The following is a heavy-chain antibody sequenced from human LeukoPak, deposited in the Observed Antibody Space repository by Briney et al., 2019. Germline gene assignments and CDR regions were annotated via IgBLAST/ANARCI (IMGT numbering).Heavy chain of an antibody. CDR1: GFNFRNYW. CDR3: ASRRRMGTTASCFDY. J-gene: IGHJ4*02. D-gene: IGHD2/OR15-2a*01. Sequence: GGSLTLSCAVSGFNFRNYWMSWVRHAPGKGLEWVDNIKEDGREKYYVDSVKGRFTISRDNAKNSLFLQRNSLRADDTAVYYCASRRRMGTTASCFDYWGQGTLVTVSS. V-gene: IGHV3-7*01. CDR2: IKEDGREK.